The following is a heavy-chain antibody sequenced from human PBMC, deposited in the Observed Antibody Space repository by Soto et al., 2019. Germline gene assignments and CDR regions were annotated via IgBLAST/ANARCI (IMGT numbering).Heavy chain of an antibody. J-gene: IGHJ6*02. CDR2: ISPYDGNT. V-gene: IGHV1-18*01. CDR1: GYTFSSYG. D-gene: IGHD3-22*01. CDR3: ARGGYYDSSGSRNYHYYGMNV. Sequence: QAQLVQSGGEVKKPGASVKVSCKASGYTFSSYGIIWVRQAPGQGLEWLGWISPYDGNTKYAQILQGRVSMTTDTSTKTAYMEVRSLRSDDTAVYYCARGGYYDSSGSRNYHYYGMNVWGQGTTVTVSS.